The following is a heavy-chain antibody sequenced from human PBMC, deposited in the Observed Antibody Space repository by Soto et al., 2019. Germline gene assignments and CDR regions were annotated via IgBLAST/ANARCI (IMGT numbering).Heavy chain of an antibody. Sequence: GGSLRLSCAASAFSFTSHTMSWDRQAPGRWLEWGSGISESGSGTHYADSVKGRFTISRDNSKNTLYLEMNSLRADDTDVYYCAKSRPRLGELLFASYFDNWGQGTRVTVSS. CDR1: AFSFTSHT. J-gene: IGHJ4*02. D-gene: IGHD3-16*01. CDR3: AKSRPRLGELLFASYFDN. CDR2: ISESGSGT. V-gene: IGHV3-23*01.